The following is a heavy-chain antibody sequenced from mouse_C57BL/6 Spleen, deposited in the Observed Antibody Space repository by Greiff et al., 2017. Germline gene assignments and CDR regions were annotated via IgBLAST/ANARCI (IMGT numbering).Heavy chain of an antibody. CDR2: INPGSGGT. CDR1: GYAFTNYL. Sequence: QVQLQQSGAELVRPGTSVKVSCKASGYAFTNYLIEWVKQRPGQGLEWIGVINPGSGGTNYNEKFKGKATLTADKSSSTAYMQLSSLTSEDSAVYFCAREGDQLRLLDYWGQGTTLTVSS. D-gene: IGHD3-2*02. V-gene: IGHV1-54*01. J-gene: IGHJ2*01. CDR3: AREGDQLRLLDY.